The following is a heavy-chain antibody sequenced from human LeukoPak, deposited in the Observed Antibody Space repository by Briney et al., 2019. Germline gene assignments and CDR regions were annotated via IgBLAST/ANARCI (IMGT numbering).Heavy chain of an antibody. Sequence: KPSETLSLTCAVYGGSFSGYYWSWIRQPPGQGLEWIAYMYNSGTTNYSPSLKSRVTISVGTSKNQFSLTLSSLTAADTAVYYCARANWYFDLWGRSTLVTVSS. CDR3: ARANWYFDL. V-gene: IGHV4-59*01. CDR1: GGSFSGYY. CDR2: MYNSGTT. J-gene: IGHJ2*01.